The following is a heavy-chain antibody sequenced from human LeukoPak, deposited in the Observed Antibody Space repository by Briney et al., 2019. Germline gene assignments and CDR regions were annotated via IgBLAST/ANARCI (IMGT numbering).Heavy chain of an antibody. CDR3: ARDFRVTTEYNWFDP. J-gene: IGHJ5*02. CDR1: GGTFSSYA. CDR2: IIPIFGTA. D-gene: IGHD3-3*01. V-gene: IGHV1-69*06. Sequence: ASVKVSCKASGGTFSSYAISWVRQAPGQGLEWMGGIIPIFGTANYAQKFQGRVTITADKSTSTAYMELRRLKSDDTAVYYCARDFRVTTEYNWFDPWGQGTLVTVSS.